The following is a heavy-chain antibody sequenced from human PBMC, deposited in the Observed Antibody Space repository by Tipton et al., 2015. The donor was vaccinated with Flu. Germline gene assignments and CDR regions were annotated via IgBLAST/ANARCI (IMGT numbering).Heavy chain of an antibody. CDR2: VHRTGSP. D-gene: IGHD3-16*02. J-gene: IGHJ4*02. Sequence: TLSLTCSVSGDSIGSTYYWGWIRQPPGQGLEWIGNVHRTGSPYYNPSLQSRVTISVDTSKNQFSLKLSSVTAADTAVYYCARTVYDYVWGSYRPFDYWGQGTLVTVSS. V-gene: IGHV4-38-2*01. CDR3: ARTVYDYVWGSYRPFDY. CDR1: GDSIGSTYY.